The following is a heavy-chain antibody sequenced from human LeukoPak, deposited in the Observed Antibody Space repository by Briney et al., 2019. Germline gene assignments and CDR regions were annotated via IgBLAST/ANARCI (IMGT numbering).Heavy chain of an antibody. V-gene: IGHV3-7*03. CDR2: IKQDGSEK. D-gene: IGHD4-23*01. CDR3: ARDLGLRWSPGHQAFDI. CDR1: GFMFSSYW. Sequence: GGSLRLSCAASGFMFSSYWMSWVRQAPGKGLEWVANIKQDGSEKYYVDSVKGRFTVSRDNAKNSLYLQMNSLRAEDTAVYYCARDLGLRWSPGHQAFDIWGQGTMVTVSS. J-gene: IGHJ3*02.